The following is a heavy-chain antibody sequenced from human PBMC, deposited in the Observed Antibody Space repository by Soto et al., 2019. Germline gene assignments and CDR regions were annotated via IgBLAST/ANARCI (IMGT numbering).Heavy chain of an antibody. CDR1: GGSIRSYY. D-gene: IGHD6-19*01. CDR2: IYYSGST. Sequence: PSETLSLTCTVSGGSIRSYYWSWIRQPPGKGLEWIGYIYYSGSTNYNPSLKSRVSISVDTSKNPFSLKLSSVTAADTAVYYCARVQIDSSGWYSAYYFDYWGQGTLVTVSS. CDR3: ARVQIDSSGWYSAYYFDY. V-gene: IGHV4-59*01. J-gene: IGHJ4*02.